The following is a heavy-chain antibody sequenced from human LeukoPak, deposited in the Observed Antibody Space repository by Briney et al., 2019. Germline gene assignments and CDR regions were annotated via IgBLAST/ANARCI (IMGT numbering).Heavy chain of an antibody. CDR2: INHSGST. V-gene: IGHV4-34*01. D-gene: IGHD6-19*01. CDR1: GGSFSGYY. Sequence: SETLSLTCAVYGGSFSGYYWSWIRQPPGKGLEWIGEINHSGSTNYNPSLKSRVTISIDTSKNQFSLKLSSVTAADTAVYYCARRPGYSSGWLDYYYYYMDVWGKGTTVTISS. J-gene: IGHJ6*03. CDR3: ARRPGYSSGWLDYYYYYMDV.